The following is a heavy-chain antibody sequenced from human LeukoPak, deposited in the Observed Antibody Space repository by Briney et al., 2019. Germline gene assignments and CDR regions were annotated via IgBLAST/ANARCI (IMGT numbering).Heavy chain of an antibody. CDR3: ARVYRNEEDFWTPNNYMDV. Sequence: GGSLRLSCAASGFTFSDYNMNWVRQAPGKGLEWASYISSGSSTIDYADSVKGRFTISRDNAKNSLYLQMNSLRAEDTAVYYCARVYRNEEDFWTPNNYMDVWGKGTTVTVSS. CDR1: GFTFSDYN. V-gene: IGHV3-48*01. CDR2: ISSGSSTI. J-gene: IGHJ6*03. D-gene: IGHD3/OR15-3a*01.